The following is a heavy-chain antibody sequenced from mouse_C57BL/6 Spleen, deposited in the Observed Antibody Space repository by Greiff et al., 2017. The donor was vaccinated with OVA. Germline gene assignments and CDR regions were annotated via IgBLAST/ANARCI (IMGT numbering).Heavy chain of an antibody. CDR3: ARGCVVGECYYAMDY. J-gene: IGHJ4*01. Sequence: VQLQQSGAELARPGASVKLSCKASGYTFTSYGISWVKQRTGQGLEWIGAIYPRSGNNYYNEKFKGKATLTADKSSSTAYREVCSLPCEDFSVYFCARGCVVGECYYAMDYWGQGTSVTVSS. CDR1: GYTFTSYG. CDR2: IYPRSGNN. D-gene: IGHD1-1*01. V-gene: IGHV1-81*01.